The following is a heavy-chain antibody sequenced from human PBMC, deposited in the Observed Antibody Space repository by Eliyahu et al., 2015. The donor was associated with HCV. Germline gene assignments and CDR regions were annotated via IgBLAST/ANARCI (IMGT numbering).Heavy chain of an antibody. D-gene: IGHD6-19*01. CDR2: IHSDGSDK. CDR3: ARGKIDIAVAGTVGDF. CDR1: GFTFSXYG. V-gene: IGHV3-30*02. Sequence: QVQLVXSGGGVVQPGGSLXLSCEASGFTFSXYGLXWVRQAPGKGLEWVAFIHSDGSDKFYADSVKGRFTISRDNSKNTLYLQMNSLRAEDTAVYSCARGKIDIAVAGTVGDFWGQGTLVTVS. J-gene: IGHJ4*02.